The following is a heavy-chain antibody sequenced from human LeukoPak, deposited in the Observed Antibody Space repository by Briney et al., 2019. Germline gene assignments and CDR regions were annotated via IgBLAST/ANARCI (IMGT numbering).Heavy chain of an antibody. Sequence: RGSLRLSCAASGFTFSSYAMSWVRQAPGKGLEWVSAISGSGGSTYYADSVKGRFTISRDNSKNTLYLQMNSLRAEDTAVYYCAKDGYCSSTSCQGRDAFDIWGQGTMVTVSS. D-gene: IGHD2-2*03. CDR3: AKDGYCSSTSCQGRDAFDI. V-gene: IGHV3-23*01. CDR2: ISGSGGST. J-gene: IGHJ3*02. CDR1: GFTFSSYA.